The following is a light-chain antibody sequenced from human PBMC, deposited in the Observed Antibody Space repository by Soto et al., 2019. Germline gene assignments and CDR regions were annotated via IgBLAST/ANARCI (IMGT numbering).Light chain of an antibody. J-gene: IGKJ4*01. CDR2: GAS. V-gene: IGKV3-15*01. CDR1: QSVSSS. CDR3: QQCSDWPLT. Sequence: EIVMTQSPVTLSVSPGERATLSCRASQSVSSSLAWYQQKPGHSPRLLIYGASTRATGVPGRFSGSGSGTEFALTISSLQSEDFAVYYCQQCSDWPLTFGGGTKVEIK.